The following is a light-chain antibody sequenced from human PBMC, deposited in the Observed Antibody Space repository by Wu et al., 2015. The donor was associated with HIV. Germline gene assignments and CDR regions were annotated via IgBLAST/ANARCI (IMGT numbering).Light chain of an antibody. Sequence: SASIETESTSLXGQSDISTFLAWYQQTPGKAPRVLIYDAPLCKVESRQDLVAVESGAHFTLTISGLQREDFAVYFCQQLNSFPLTFGQGSRLEI. V-gene: IGKV1-12*01. CDR1: DISTF. CDR3: QQLNSFPLT. CDR2: DAP. J-gene: IGKJ5*01.